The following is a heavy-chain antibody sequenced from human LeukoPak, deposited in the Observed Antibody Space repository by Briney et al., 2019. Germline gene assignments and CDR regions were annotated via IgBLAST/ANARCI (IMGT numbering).Heavy chain of an antibody. CDR2: ISWNSGSI. J-gene: IGHJ4*02. CDR1: GFTFDDYA. Sequence: GGSLRLSCAASGFTFDDYAMHWVRQVPGKGLEWVSGISWNSGSIGYADSVKGRFTISRDNAKNSLYLQMNSLRAEDTALYYCAKDAAIDYSDSSGYVFDYWGQGTLVTVSS. V-gene: IGHV3-9*01. CDR3: AKDAAIDYSDSSGYVFDY. D-gene: IGHD3-22*01.